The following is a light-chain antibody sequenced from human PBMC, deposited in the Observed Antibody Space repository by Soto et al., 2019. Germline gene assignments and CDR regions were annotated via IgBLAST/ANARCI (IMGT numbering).Light chain of an antibody. V-gene: IGKV3-11*01. CDR1: ESVDIY. Sequence: ETVLTQSPATLSLSPGETATLSCRASESVDIYLAWYQQKPGQAPRLLIYHASIRATGIPAKFSGSGSGTDFTLTISSLEPEASAVYYCQQRRNWPPLTFGGGTRVEI. CDR2: HAS. CDR3: QQRRNWPPLT. J-gene: IGKJ4*01.